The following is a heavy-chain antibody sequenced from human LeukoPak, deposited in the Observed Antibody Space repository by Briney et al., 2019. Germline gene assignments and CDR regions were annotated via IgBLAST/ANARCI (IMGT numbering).Heavy chain of an antibody. CDR1: GGSISSSNW. CDR3: SLYSSSWWGAGWFDP. CDR2: IYHGGST. D-gene: IGHD6-13*01. J-gene: IGHJ5*02. V-gene: IGHV4-4*02. Sequence: SETLSLTCAVSGGSISSSNWWSWVRQPPGKGLEWIGEIYHGGSTNYNPSLKSRVTISVDKSKNQFSLKLSSVTAADTAVYYCSLYSSSWWGAGWFDPWGQGTLVTVSS.